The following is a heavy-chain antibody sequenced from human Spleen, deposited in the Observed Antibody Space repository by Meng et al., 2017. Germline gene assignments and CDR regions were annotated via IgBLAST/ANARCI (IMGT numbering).Heavy chain of an antibody. J-gene: IGHJ4*02. D-gene: IGHD2-2*01. CDR1: GYTFTGYY. V-gene: IGHV1-2*06. Sequence: QAQLVQSGAEVKKPGASMKVSCKASGYTFTGYYLHWVRQAPGQGLEWMGRINPNSGDTNYAQKFQGRVTITRDTSITTAYMELSRLRSDDTAVYYCASDGCSSTSCYADYWGQGTLVTVSS. CDR3: ASDGCSSTSCYADY. CDR2: INPNSGDT.